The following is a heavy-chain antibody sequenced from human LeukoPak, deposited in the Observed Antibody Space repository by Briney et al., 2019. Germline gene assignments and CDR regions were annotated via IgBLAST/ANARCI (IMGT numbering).Heavy chain of an antibody. J-gene: IGHJ4*02. D-gene: IGHD4-23*01. Sequence: PGGSLRLSCAASGFTFSSYGMHWVRQAPGKGLEWVAFIRYDGSNKYYADSVKGRFTISRDNSKNTLYLQMNSLRAEDTAVYYCAKDTTPGGYGGNSPGYWGQGTLVTVPS. CDR3: AKDTTPGGYGGNSPGY. V-gene: IGHV3-30*02. CDR1: GFTFSSYG. CDR2: IRYDGSNK.